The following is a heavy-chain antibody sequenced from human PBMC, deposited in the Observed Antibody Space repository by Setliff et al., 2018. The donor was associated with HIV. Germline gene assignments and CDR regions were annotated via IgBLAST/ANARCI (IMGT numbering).Heavy chain of an antibody. CDR2: ISSGGGFI. V-gene: IGHV3-21*01. D-gene: IGHD3-16*02. Sequence: GGSLRLSCAASGFSLNDYSMNWVRQAPGKGLEWVSCISSGGGFIYYADSVKGRFTISRDSAKNSVYLQMNSLRAEDTAVYYCARDSGPYYDYVWGTHRPEYFQHWGQGTLVTVSS. CDR3: ARDSGPYYDYVWGTHRPEYFQH. J-gene: IGHJ1*01. CDR1: GFSLNDYS.